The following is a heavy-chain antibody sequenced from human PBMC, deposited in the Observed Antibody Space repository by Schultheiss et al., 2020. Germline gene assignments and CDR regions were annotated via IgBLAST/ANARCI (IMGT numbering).Heavy chain of an antibody. V-gene: IGHV4-4*07. Sequence: GSLRLSCTVSGGSISSYYWSWIRQPAGKGLEWIGRIYTSGSTNYNPSLKSRVTMSVDTSKNQFSLKLNSVTAADTAVYYCARGPPSSGWYGYFDYWGQGALVTVSS. J-gene: IGHJ4*02. D-gene: IGHD6-19*01. CDR3: ARGPPSSGWYGYFDY. CDR1: GGSISSYY. CDR2: IYTSGST.